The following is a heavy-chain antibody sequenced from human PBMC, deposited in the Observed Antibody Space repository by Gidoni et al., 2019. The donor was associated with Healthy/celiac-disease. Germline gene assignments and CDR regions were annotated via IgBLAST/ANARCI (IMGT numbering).Heavy chain of an antibody. CDR3: ARGPGWITIFGDRGYYYGMDV. CDR2: INHSGST. J-gene: IGHJ6*02. D-gene: IGHD3-3*01. V-gene: IGHV4-34*01. Sequence: QVQLQQWGAGLLKPSETLSLTCAVYGGSFSGYYWSWIRQPPGKGLEWIGEINHSGSTNYNPSLKSRVTISVDTSKNQFSLKLSSVTAADTAVYYCARGPGWITIFGDRGYYYGMDVWGQGTTVTVSS. CDR1: GGSFSGYY.